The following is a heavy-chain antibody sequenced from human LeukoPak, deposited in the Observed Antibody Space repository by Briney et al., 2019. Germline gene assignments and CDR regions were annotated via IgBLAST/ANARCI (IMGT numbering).Heavy chain of an antibody. J-gene: IGHJ4*02. Sequence: PGGSLRLSCAASGFTFDDHGMSWVRQAPGKGLEWVSGINWNGGSTGYADSVKGRFTISRDNAKNSLYLQMNSLRAEDTALYHCARDLVLRDDSSGYYGWGQETLVTVSS. CDR1: GFTFDDHG. CDR2: INWNGGST. D-gene: IGHD3-22*01. CDR3: ARDLVLRDDSSGYYG. V-gene: IGHV3-20*01.